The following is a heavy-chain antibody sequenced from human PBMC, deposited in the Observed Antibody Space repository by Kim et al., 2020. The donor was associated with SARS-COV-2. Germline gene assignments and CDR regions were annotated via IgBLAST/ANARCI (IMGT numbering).Heavy chain of an antibody. Sequence: GGSLRLSCAASGFTFDDYAMHWGRQAPGKGLEWVSGISWNSGSRGYAGSVKGRFTISRDNAKNSLYLQMNSLRAEDTALYYCAKDRTPNYYYMDVWGQGTTVTVSS. CDR1: GFTFDDYA. J-gene: IGHJ6*02. V-gene: IGHV3-9*01. CDR3: AKDRTPNYYYMDV. CDR2: ISWNSGSR.